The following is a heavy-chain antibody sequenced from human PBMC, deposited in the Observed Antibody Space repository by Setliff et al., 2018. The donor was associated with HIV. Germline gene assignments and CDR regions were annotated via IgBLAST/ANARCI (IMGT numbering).Heavy chain of an antibody. J-gene: IGHJ4*02. V-gene: IGHV1-69*05. CDR2: IIPIFGTA. CDR1: GGTFSSYA. CDR3: ASDYYDSSGYFPFDY. Sequence: SVKVSCKASGGTFSSYATSWVRQAPGQGLEWMGGIIPIFGTANYAQKFQGRVTITTDESTSTAYMELSSLRSEDTAVYYCASDYYDSSGYFPFDYWGQGTLVTVSS. D-gene: IGHD3-22*01.